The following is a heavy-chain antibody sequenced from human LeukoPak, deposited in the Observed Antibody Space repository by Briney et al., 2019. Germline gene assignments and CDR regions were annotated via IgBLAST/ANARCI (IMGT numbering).Heavy chain of an antibody. CDR2: IYYSGST. V-gene: IGHV4-59*01. CDR3: ARDLTMVRGAEGPI. CDR1: GGSISSYY. Sequence: SETLSPTCTVSGGSISSYYWSWIRQPPGNGLEWIGYIYYSGSTNYNPSLKSRVTISVDTSKNQFSLKLSSVTAADTAVYYCARDLTMVRGAEGPIWGQGTMVTVSS. D-gene: IGHD3-10*01. J-gene: IGHJ3*02.